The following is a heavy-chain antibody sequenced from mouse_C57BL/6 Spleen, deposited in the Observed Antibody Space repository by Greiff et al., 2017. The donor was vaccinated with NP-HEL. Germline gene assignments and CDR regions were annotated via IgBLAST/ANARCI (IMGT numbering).Heavy chain of an antibody. CDR1: GFSLTSYA. Sequence: VQLKESGPGLVAPSQSLSITCTVSGFSLTSYAISWVRQPPGKGLEWLGVIWNGGGTNYNSALKSRLSISKDNSKSQVFLKMNSLQTDDTARYYCARSDYYGSSYDAMDYWGQGTSVTVSS. D-gene: IGHD1-1*01. J-gene: IGHJ4*01. CDR3: ARSDYYGSSYDAMDY. V-gene: IGHV2-9-1*01. CDR2: IWNGGGT.